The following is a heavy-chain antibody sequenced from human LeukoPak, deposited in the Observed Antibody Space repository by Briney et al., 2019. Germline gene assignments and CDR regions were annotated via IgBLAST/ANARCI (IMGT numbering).Heavy chain of an antibody. Sequence: GGSLRLSCAGSGFTFGNYAMSWVRQAPGKGLKWVSAISHSSSGTYYVDSVKGRFTISRDNSKNMLYMQMNSLRAEDTAVYYCAKVVNSGYFYYFDYWGQGTLVTVSS. CDR2: ISHSSSGT. V-gene: IGHV3-23*01. J-gene: IGHJ4*02. D-gene: IGHD3-22*01. CDR1: GFTFGNYA. CDR3: AKVVNSGYFYYFDY.